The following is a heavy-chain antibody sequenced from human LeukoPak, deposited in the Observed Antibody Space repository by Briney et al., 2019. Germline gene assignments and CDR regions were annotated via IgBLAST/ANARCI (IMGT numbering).Heavy chain of an antibody. D-gene: IGHD3-22*01. J-gene: IGHJ4*02. CDR2: FNPTTGRT. CDR3: ARDGIGVRAYDSGGYYFDY. Sequence: ASVKVSCKASGYTFTSYYIHWVRQAPGQGLEWMGVFNPTTGRTTYAQRFQGRVTVTRDTSTSTVYMEVNSLKSEDTAVYYCARDGIGVRAYDSGGYYFDYWGQGTLVTVSS. CDR1: GYTFTSYY. V-gene: IGHV1-46*01.